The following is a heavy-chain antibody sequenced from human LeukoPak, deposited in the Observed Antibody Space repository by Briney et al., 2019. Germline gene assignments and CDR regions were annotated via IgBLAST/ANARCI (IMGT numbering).Heavy chain of an antibody. CDR1: GFTFSSYA. CDR3: ARNCGGDCYYEYFQH. V-gene: IGHV3-23*01. Sequence: GGSLRLSCAASGFTFSSYAMSWVRQAPGKGLEWVSAISGSGGSTYYADSVKGRFTISRDNSKNTLYLQMNSLRAEDTAVYYCARNCGGDCYYEYFQHWGQGTLVTVSS. J-gene: IGHJ1*01. D-gene: IGHD2-21*02. CDR2: ISGSGGST.